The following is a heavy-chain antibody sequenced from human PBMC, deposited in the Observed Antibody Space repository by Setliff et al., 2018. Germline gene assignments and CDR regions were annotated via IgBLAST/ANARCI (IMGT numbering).Heavy chain of an antibody. J-gene: IGHJ4*02. D-gene: IGHD2-8*01. CDR2: ISSCSTTI. CDR3: AKDRVPDGKWDFDS. Sequence: PGGSLRLSCAASGLIFGNYAMNWVRQAPGKGLEWVSYISSCSTTIYYADSVKGRFTISRDNSQNTVYLQMTNLRVEDTAIYYCAKDRVPDGKWDFDSSGPGILVTVSS. CDR1: GLIFGNYA. V-gene: IGHV3-23*01.